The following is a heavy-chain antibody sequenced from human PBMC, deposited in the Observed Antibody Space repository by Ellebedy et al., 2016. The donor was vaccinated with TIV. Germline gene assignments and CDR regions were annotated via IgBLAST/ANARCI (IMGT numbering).Heavy chain of an antibody. CDR3: ARDRASVDTAMATPRVMDV. J-gene: IGHJ6*02. V-gene: IGHV1-18*01. D-gene: IGHD5-18*01. CDR2: ISGYNGNT. CDR1: RGTFSSYA. Sequence: ASVKVSXKASRGTFSSYAISWVRQAPGQGLEWMGWISGYNGNTNYAQKLQGRVSMTTDTSTSTAYMELRSLRSDDTAVYYCARDRASVDTAMATPRVMDVWGQGTTVTVSS.